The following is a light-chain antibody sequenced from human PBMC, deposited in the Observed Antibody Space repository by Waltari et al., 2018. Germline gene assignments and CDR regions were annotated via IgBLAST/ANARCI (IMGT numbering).Light chain of an antibody. CDR1: QSVSSN. Sequence: EIGMTQSPATLSVSPWERDTLSCRASQSVSSNLAWYQQKPGQAPRLLIYGASTRATGIPARFSGSGSGTEFTLTISSLQSEDFAVYYCQQYNSWPFTFGPGTKVDIK. CDR3: QQYNSWPFT. J-gene: IGKJ3*01. V-gene: IGKV3-15*01. CDR2: GAS.